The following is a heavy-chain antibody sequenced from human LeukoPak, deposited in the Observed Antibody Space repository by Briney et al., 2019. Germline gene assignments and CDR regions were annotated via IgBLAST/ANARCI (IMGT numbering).Heavy chain of an antibody. D-gene: IGHD2-2*01. V-gene: IGHV1-69*13. CDR1: GGTFSSYA. CDR3: ARDSEPSVVVPALYYYGMDV. J-gene: IGHJ6*02. Sequence: ASVNVSCKASGGTFSSYAISWVRQAPGQGLEWMGGIIPIFGTANYAQKFQGRVTITADESTSTAYMELSSLRSEDTAVYYCARDSEPSVVVPALYYYGMDVWGQGTTVTVSS. CDR2: IIPIFGTA.